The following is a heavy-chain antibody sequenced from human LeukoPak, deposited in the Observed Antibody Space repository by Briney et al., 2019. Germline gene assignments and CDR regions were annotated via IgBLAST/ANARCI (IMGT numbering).Heavy chain of an antibody. CDR3: ARHTSRDEITFGGVIVLYYFDY. CDR2: IYYSGST. D-gene: IGHD3-16*02. CDR1: GGSISSYY. V-gene: IGHV4-59*08. Sequence: PSETLSLTCTVSGGSISSYYWSWIRQPLGKGLEWIGYIYYSGSTNYNPSLKSRVTISVDTSKNQFSLKLSSVTAADTAVYYCARHTSRDEITFGGVIVLYYFDYWGQGTLVTVSS. J-gene: IGHJ4*02.